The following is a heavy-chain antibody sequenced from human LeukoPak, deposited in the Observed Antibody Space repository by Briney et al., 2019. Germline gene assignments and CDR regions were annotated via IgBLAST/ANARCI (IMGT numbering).Heavy chain of an antibody. D-gene: IGHD3-16*01. CDR3: TTGIDYGGGY. V-gene: IGHV3-15*07. CDR1: GFSFTNVW. Sequence: GGSLRLSCAVSGFSFTNVWMNWVRQAPGKGLEWVGRIKNKEEGEKTDYAAPVKGRFTISRDDSKATLFLQMNSLKMEDTAIYYCTTGIDYGGGYWGQGTLVSVSS. J-gene: IGHJ4*02. CDR2: IKNKEEGEKT.